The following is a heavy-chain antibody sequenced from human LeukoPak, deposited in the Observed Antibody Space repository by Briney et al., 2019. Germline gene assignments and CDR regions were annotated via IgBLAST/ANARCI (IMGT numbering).Heavy chain of an antibody. V-gene: IGHV1-2*02. J-gene: IGHJ4*02. Sequence: GASVKVSCKASGYTFTDYYLHWVRQAPGQGLEWMGWINPNSGGTNYAQKFQGRVTMTRDTSVSTAYMEVSSLRPDDTAVYYCARDVRAVAGHFDYWGQGTLVTVSS. CDR2: INPNSGGT. CDR1: GYTFTDYY. D-gene: IGHD6-19*01. CDR3: ARDVRAVAGHFDY.